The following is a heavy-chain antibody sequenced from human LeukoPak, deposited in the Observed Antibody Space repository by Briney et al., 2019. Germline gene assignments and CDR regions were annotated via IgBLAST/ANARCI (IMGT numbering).Heavy chain of an antibody. CDR2: ISSSSYI. V-gene: IGHV3-21*01. J-gene: IGHJ4*02. CDR1: GFTFSGYS. CDR3: ARASLLYCSGGSCRRHFDY. Sequence: PGGSLRLSCAASGFTFSGYSMNWVRQAPGKGLEWVSSISSSSYIYYADSVKGRFTISRDNAKNSLYLQMNSLRAEDTAVYYCARASLLYCSGGSCRRHFDYWGQGTLVTVSS. D-gene: IGHD2-15*01.